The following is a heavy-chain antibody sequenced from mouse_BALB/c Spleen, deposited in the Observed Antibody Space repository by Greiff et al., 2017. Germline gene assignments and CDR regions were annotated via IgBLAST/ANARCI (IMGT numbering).Heavy chain of an antibody. CDR3: AREGYRYSYYFDY. J-gene: IGHJ2*01. CDR1: GFTFSDYY. D-gene: IGHD2-14*01. CDR2: ISDGGSYT. V-gene: IGHV5-4*02. Sequence: EVKVVESGGGLVKPGGSLKLSCAASGFTFSDYYMYWVRQTPEKRLEWVATISDGGSYTYYPDSVKGRFTISRDNAKNNLYLQMSSLKSEDTAMYYCAREGYRYSYYFDYWGQGTTLTVSS.